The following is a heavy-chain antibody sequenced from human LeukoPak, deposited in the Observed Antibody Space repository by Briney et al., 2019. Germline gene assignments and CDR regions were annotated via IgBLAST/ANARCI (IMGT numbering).Heavy chain of an antibody. CDR3: ARILRGYSYGYIDY. V-gene: IGHV4-59*08. J-gene: IGHJ4*02. Sequence: PSETLSLTCTVSGGSISSYYWSWIRRPPGKGLEWIGYIYYSGSTNYNPSLKSRVTISVDTSKNQFSLKLSSVTAADTAVYYCARILRGYSYGYIDYWGQGTLVTVSS. CDR1: GGSISSYY. CDR2: IYYSGST. D-gene: IGHD5-18*01.